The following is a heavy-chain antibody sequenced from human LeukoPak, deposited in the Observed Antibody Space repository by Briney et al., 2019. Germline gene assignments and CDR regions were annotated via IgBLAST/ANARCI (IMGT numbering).Heavy chain of an antibody. D-gene: IGHD5-18*01. CDR2: IYTSGST. CDR3: AREDVDTGSDC. CDR1: GGSISSGTYH. V-gene: IGHV4-61*02. J-gene: IGHJ4*02. Sequence: SETLSLTRTVSGGSISSGTYHWSWIRQPAGKGLEWIGRIYTSGSTDYNPSLKSRVTISKDTSQNHFSLKLSSVTAADTAVYYCAREDVDTGSDCWGQGTLVTVST.